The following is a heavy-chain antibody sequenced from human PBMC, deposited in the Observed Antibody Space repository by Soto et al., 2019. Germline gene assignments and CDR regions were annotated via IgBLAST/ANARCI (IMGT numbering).Heavy chain of an antibody. D-gene: IGHD3-16*01. CDR3: AKNLVYDYIWVSRLTTLGGAFDI. CDR2: ISGSGGST. Sequence: PGGSLRLSCAASGFTFSSYAMSWVRQAPGKGLEWVSAISGSGGSTYYADSVKGRFTISRDNSKNTLYLQMNSLRAEDTAVYYCAKNLVYDYIWVSRLTTLGGAFDIWGQGTMVTVSS. J-gene: IGHJ3*02. V-gene: IGHV3-23*01. CDR1: GFTFSSYA.